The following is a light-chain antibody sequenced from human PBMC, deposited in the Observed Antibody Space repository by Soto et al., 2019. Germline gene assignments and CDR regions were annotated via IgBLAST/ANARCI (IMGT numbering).Light chain of an antibody. J-gene: IGKJ2*01. CDR3: QQYNNWPPYT. V-gene: IGKV3D-15*01. CDR2: GAS. CDR1: QSVSSSY. Sequence: IVMTQSPATLSAAPGERSTRSSRAIQSVSSSYLAWYQQKPGQAPRLLIYGASSRATGIPDRFSGSGSGTEFTLSISSLQSEDFAVYYCQQYNNWPPYTFGQGTKVDI.